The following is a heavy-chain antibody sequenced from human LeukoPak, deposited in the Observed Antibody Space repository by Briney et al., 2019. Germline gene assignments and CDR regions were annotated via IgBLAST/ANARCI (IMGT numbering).Heavy chain of an antibody. CDR3: AKEDIVATILDY. CDR2: ISGSGGIT. D-gene: IGHD5-12*01. CDR1: GFSFSSDA. V-gene: IGHV3-23*01. Sequence: PVGSLRLSCAASGFSFSSDAMCAGSPTPGRGREWVSGISGSGGITYYADSVKGRFTISRDHSKNTLYLQMNSLRAEDTVVYYCAKEDIVATILDYWGQGTLVTVSS. J-gene: IGHJ4*02.